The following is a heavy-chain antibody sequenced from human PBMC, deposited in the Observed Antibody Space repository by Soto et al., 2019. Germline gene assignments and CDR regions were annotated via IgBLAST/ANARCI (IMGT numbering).Heavy chain of an antibody. CDR3: AKQLAGDWFDP. CDR1: GGSISSSSYY. D-gene: IGHD6-6*01. J-gene: IGHJ5*02. CDR2: IYYSGST. Sequence: QLQLQESGPGLVKPSETLSLTCTVSGGSISSSSYYWGWIRQPPGKGLEWIGSIYYSGSTSYNPSLKSRVTISVDTSKNQFSLKLSSVTAADTAVYYCAKQLAGDWFDPWGQGTLVTVSS. V-gene: IGHV4-39*01.